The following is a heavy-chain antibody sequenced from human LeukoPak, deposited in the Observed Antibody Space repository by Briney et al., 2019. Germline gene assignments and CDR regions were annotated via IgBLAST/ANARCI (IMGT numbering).Heavy chain of an antibody. V-gene: IGHV1-24*01. D-gene: IGHD4-23*01. Sequence: ASVKVSCKVSGYTLTELSMHRVRQAPGKPLEGTGGFDPEDGETIYAQKFQGRVTMTEDTSTDTAYMELSSLRSEDTAVYYCATSTVVTALDYWGQGTLVTVSS. CDR2: FDPEDGET. CDR3: ATSTVVTALDY. J-gene: IGHJ4*02. CDR1: GYTLTELS.